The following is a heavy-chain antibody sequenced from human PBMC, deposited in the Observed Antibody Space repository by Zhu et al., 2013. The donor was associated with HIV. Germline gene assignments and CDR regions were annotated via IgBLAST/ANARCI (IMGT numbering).Heavy chain of an antibody. CDR1: GYTFTAYY. V-gene: IGHV1-2*02. CDR2: INPNNGGT. J-gene: IGHJ6*03. D-gene: IGHD6-13*01. Sequence: AELVQSGAEVVRPGASVTVSCKSSGYTFTAYYLHWVRQAPGQGLEWMGWINPNNGGTNYAPRFQGRVTMTRDTSISTAYMDLIRLRSDDTAVYYCASSIAAGGVGWDYHYMDVWGKGTTVTVSS. CDR3: ASSIAAGGVGWDYHYMDV.